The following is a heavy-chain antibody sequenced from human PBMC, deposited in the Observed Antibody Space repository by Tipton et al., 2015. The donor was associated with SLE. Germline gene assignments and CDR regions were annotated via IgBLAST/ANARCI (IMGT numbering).Heavy chain of an antibody. CDR2: ISRSGSTI. D-gene: IGHD3-22*01. CDR3: ARGRGLYDSRGPFDF. J-gene: IGHJ4*02. V-gene: IGHV3-11*04. Sequence: SLRLSCAASGFTFSDYYMSWIRQAPGKGLEWVSDISRSGSTIFYADSVKGRFTFSRDNAKNSLYLQMDSLRAEDTAVYYCARGRGLYDSRGPFDFWGQGSLVTVSS. CDR1: GFTFSDYY.